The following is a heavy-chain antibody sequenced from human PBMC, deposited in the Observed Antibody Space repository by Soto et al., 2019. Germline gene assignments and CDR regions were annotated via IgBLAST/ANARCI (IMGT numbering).Heavy chain of an antibody. CDR2: IYHSGST. CDR3: ARGQVVAAQH. CDR1: GGSISSGGYS. Sequence: HLQLQESGSGLVKPSQTLSLTCSVSGGSISSGGYSCSWIRQPPVKGLEWIGSIYHSGSTYYNPSLKSRVTISVDRSKNQFSLKLSSVTAADTAVYYCARGQVVAAQHWGQGTLVTVSS. D-gene: IGHD2-15*01. J-gene: IGHJ4*02. V-gene: IGHV4-30-2*01.